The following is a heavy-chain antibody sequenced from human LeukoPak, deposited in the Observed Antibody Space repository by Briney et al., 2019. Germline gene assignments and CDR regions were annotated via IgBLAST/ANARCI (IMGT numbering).Heavy chain of an antibody. CDR3: AKVPAVAPTDFDY. J-gene: IGHJ4*02. CDR2: IRGSGGST. V-gene: IGHV3-23*01. CDR1: GFTFNSYA. D-gene: IGHD6-19*01. Sequence: PGGSLRLSCAASGFTFNSYALSWVRQAPGKGLEWVSAIRGSGGSTYYADSVKGRFTIHRDNSKNTLYLQVNSLRAEDTALYYCAKVPAVAPTDFDYWGQGTLVTVSS.